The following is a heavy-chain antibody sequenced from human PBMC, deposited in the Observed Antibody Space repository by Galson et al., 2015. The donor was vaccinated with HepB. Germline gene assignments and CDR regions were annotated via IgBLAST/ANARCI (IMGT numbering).Heavy chain of an antibody. V-gene: IGHV2-5*02. Sequence: PALVKPTQTLTLTCTFSGFSLSTSGVGVGWIRQPPGKALEWLALIYWDDDKRYSPSLKSRLTITKDTSKNQVVLTMTNMDPVDTATYYCAHLSFPLIAVADYWYFDLWGRGTLVTVSS. J-gene: IGHJ2*01. CDR1: GFSLSTSGVG. D-gene: IGHD6-19*01. CDR3: AHLSFPLIAVADYWYFDL. CDR2: IYWDDDK.